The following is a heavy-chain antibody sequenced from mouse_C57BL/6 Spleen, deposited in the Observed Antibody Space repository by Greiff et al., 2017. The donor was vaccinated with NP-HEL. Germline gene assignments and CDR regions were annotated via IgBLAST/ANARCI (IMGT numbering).Heavy chain of an antibody. CDR2: ISGGGGNT. CDR1: GFTFSSYT. D-gene: IGHD2-4*01. V-gene: IGHV5-9*01. J-gene: IGHJ2*01. Sequence: EVKVEESGGGLVKPGGSLKLSCAASGFTFSSYTMSWVRQTPEKRLEWVATISGGGGNTYYPDSVKGRFTISRDNAKNTLYLQMSSLRSEDTALYYCARQVFYYDYDVGYFDYWGQGTTLTVSS. CDR3: ARQVFYYDYDVGYFDY.